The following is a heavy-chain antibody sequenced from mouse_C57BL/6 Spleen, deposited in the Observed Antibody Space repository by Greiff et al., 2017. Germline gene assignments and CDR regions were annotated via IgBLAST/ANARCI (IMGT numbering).Heavy chain of an antibody. V-gene: IGHV2-2*01. CDR2: IWSGGST. J-gene: IGHJ1*03. CDR3: ARNGIYYYGGSPYWYFDV. CDR1: GFSLTSYG. D-gene: IGHD1-1*01. Sequence: QVQLQQSGPGLVQPSQSLSITCTVSGFSLTSYGVTWVRQSPGKGLEWLGVIWSGGSTDYNAAFISRLIISKDNSKSQVFFKMNSLQADVTAIYXCARNGIYYYGGSPYWYFDVWGTGTTVTVSS.